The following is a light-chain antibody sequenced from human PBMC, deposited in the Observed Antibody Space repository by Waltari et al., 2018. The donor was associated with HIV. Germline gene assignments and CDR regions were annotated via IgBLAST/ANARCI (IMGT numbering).Light chain of an antibody. J-gene: IGLJ2*01. V-gene: IGLV2-23*02. CDR3: CAYAGSTTYVI. Sequence: QSALTQPASVSGSPGQSITISCTGTSSDVGGYNLVSWYQQHPGKAPKLMIYAVIKRPSGVSNRFSGSKSGNTASLTISALQAEDEADYYCCAYAGSTTYVIFGGGTKLTVL. CDR2: AVI. CDR1: SSDVGGYNL.